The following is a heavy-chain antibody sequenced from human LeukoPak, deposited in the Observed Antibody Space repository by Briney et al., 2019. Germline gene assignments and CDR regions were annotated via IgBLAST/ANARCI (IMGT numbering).Heavy chain of an antibody. CDR2: IIPIFGTA. CDR3: ARDLHCSGGSCYSRWFDP. J-gene: IGHJ5*02. V-gene: IGHV1-69*13. CDR1: GGTFSSYA. D-gene: IGHD2-15*01. Sequence: SVKVSCKASGGTFSSYAISWVRQAPGQGLEWMGGIIPIFGTANYAQKFQGRVTITADESTCTAYMELSSLRSEDTAVYYCARDLHCSGGSCYSRWFDPWGQGTLVTVSS.